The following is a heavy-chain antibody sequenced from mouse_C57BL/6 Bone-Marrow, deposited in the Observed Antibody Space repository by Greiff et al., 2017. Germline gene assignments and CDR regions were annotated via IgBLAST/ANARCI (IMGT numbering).Heavy chain of an antibody. CDR1: GFTFSSYA. V-gene: IGHV5-9-1*02. CDR2: ISSGGDYL. D-gene: IGHD2-4*01. Sequence: DVHLVESGEGLVKPGGSLKLSCAASGFTFSSYAMSWVRQTPEQRLEWVAYISSGGDYLYYADTVKGRFTISRDNARNTLYLQMSSLRSEDTAMYYCTRYDYDGFADWGQGTLVTVSA. J-gene: IGHJ3*01. CDR3: TRYDYDGFAD.